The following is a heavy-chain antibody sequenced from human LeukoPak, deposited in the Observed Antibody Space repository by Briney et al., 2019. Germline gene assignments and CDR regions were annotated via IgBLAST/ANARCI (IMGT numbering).Heavy chain of an antibody. CDR1: GYTFTGDY. Sequence: GASVNVSCKASGYTFTGDYMHWVRQAAGQGLEWMGWINPNSGDTNYAQKFQGRVTMTRDTSISTAYMELSRLRSDDTAVYYCARVLIAASLCYWGQGTLVTVSS. J-gene: IGHJ1*01. CDR3: ARVLIAASLCY. V-gene: IGHV1-2*02. D-gene: IGHD6-13*01. CDR2: INPNSGDT.